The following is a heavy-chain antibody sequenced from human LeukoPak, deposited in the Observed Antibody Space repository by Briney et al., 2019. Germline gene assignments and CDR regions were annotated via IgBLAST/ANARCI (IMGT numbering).Heavy chain of an antibody. CDR2: ISLTGRT. Sequence: SETLALTCGVSGGSISSTNWWSWVRQPPGQGLEWIGEISLTGRTNYNPSLKSRVTISVDTSKNQFSLKLSSVTAADTAVYYCARGSVFGVVIIPVFGYWGQGPLVTVSS. CDR1: GGSISSTNW. CDR3: ARGSVFGVVIIPVFGY. J-gene: IGHJ4*02. D-gene: IGHD3-3*01. V-gene: IGHV4-4*02.